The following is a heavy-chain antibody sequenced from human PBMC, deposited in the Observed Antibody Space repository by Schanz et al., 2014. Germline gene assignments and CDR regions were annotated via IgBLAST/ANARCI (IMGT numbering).Heavy chain of an antibody. Sequence: QVQLVQSGGEVKKPGASVRLSCEASGYTFTTYYIHWVRQAPGQGLEWMGKINPSSGTTRIAQNFQGRLTVTRDTSTSTVNMELSSLRSEDTAVYYCARGGFFDSTSFDSWGQGTLVTVSS. D-gene: IGHD2-2*01. J-gene: IGHJ4*02. CDR1: GYTFTTYY. CDR3: ARGGFFDSTSFDS. CDR2: INPSSGTT. V-gene: IGHV1-46*03.